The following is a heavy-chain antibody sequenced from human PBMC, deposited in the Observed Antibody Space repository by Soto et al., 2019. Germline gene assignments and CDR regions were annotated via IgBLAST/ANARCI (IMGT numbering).Heavy chain of an antibody. CDR2: ISGSGGST. J-gene: IGHJ4*02. D-gene: IGHD6-19*01. CDR1: WFTFSSYA. V-gene: IGHV3-23*01. CDR3: AKARYRSGLYIFDY. Sequence: GGSLRRSCAASWFTFSSYAMSWVRQAPGKGLEWFSAISGSGGSTYYADSVKGRFTISRDNSKNTLYLQMNSLRAEDTAVYYCAKARYRSGLYIFDYWGQGTMVTFSS.